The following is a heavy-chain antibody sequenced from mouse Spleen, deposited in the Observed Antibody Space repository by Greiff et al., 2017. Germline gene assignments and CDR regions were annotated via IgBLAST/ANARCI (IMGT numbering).Heavy chain of an antibody. V-gene: IGHV1-42*01. CDR2: INPSTGGT. CDR3: ARTGDYYSYYFDY. Sequence: VQLQQSGPELVKPGASVKISCKASGYSFTGYYMNWVKQSPEKSLEWIGEINPSTGGTTYNQKFKAKATLTVDKSSSTAYMQLKSLTSEDSAVYYCARTGDYYSYYFDYWGQGTT. CDR1: GYSFTGYY. J-gene: IGHJ2*01. D-gene: IGHD2-1*01.